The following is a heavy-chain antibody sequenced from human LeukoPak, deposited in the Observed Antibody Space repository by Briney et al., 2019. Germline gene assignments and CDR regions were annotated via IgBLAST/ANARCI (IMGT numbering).Heavy chain of an antibody. D-gene: IGHD1-1*01. V-gene: IGHV3-53*01. CDR2: IHSDGNT. CDR1: GLIISREF. Sequence: GGSLRLSCAASGLIISREFMSWVRQAPGQGLEWVAIIHSDGNTVYAESVKGRFTISRDTSKNRLFLHMDSLRVEDTALYYCAKVATTPVWAPDYWGQGTLVTVSS. J-gene: IGHJ4*02. CDR3: AKVATTPVWAPDY.